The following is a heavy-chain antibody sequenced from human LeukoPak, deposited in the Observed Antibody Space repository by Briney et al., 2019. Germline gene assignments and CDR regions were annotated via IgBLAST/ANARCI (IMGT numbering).Heavy chain of an antibody. J-gene: IGHJ6*02. Sequence: ASVKVSCKAPGGTFSSYAISWVRQAPGQGLEWMGRIIPIFGIANYAQKFQGRVTITADKSTSTAYMELSSLRSEDTAVYYCATQVGYCSSTSCLYYYGMDVWGQGTTVTVSS. V-gene: IGHV1-69*04. CDR1: GGTFSSYA. D-gene: IGHD2-2*01. CDR3: ATQVGYCSSTSCLYYYGMDV. CDR2: IIPIFGIA.